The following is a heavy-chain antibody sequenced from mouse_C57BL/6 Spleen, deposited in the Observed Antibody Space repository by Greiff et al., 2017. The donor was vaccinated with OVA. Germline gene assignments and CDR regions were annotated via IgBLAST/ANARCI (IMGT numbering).Heavy chain of an antibody. V-gene: IGHV3-6*01. CDR3: ARDSRSWFAY. CDR1: GYSITSGYY. CDR2: ISYDGSN. Sequence: VQLQQSGPGLVKPSQSLSLTCSVTGYSITSGYYWNWIRQFPGNKLEWMGYISYDGSNNYNPSLKNRISITRDTSKNQFFLKLNSVTTEDTATYYCARDSRSWFAYWGQGTLVTVSA. J-gene: IGHJ3*01.